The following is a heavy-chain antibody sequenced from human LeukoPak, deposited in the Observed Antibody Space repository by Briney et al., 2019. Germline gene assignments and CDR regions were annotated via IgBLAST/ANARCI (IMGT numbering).Heavy chain of an antibody. V-gene: IGHV3-30*02. J-gene: IGHJ4*01. CDR1: GFTFSTHD. D-gene: IGHD1-26*01. CDR2: MRYDGSHE. CDR3: AKPSGSGVDY. Sequence: PGGSLRLSCGASGFTFSTHDMHWVRQAPGKGLEWVAFMRYDGSHEYYADSVKGRFTISRDNSKNTLYLQMNSVRSEDTALYYCAKPSGSGVDYWGQGTRVTVSS.